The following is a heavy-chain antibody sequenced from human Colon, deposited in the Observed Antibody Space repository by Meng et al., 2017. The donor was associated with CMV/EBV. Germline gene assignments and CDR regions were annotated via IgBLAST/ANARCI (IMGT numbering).Heavy chain of an antibody. J-gene: IGHJ4*02. D-gene: IGHD5-24*01. V-gene: IGHV1-69*10. CDR1: GGTSSSP. CDR2: IIPLLGIT. CDR3: ATSEEMASAGTFDN. Sequence: SVKVSCKASGGTSSSPISWVRQAPGQGLEWMGGIIPLLGITNYAQQFQGRATITADKSTSAVFMELTSLRSDDTAMYYCATSEEMASAGTFDNWGQGTLVTVSS.